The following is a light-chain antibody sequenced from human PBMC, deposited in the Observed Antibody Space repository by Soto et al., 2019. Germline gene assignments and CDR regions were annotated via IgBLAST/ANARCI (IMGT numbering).Light chain of an antibody. CDR1: SNDVGSYNL. V-gene: IGLV2-23*01. Sequence: QSALTQPASVSASPGQSITISCTGTSNDVGSYNLVSWYQQYPGKAPKLMIYEGTKRPSGVSDRFSGSTSGNTASLIISGLQADDEADYYCCSYAGRNTYVVFGGGTQLTVL. CDR3: CSYAGRNTYVV. J-gene: IGLJ2*01. CDR2: EGT.